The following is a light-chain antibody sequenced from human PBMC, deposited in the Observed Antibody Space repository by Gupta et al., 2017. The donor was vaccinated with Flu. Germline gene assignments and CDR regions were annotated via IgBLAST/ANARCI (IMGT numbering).Light chain of an antibody. J-gene: IGLJ2*01. CDR2: SNN. V-gene: IGLV1-44*01. CDR3: AAGGDSRHGVV. CDR1: STKIGGNT. Sequence: ATIISSGNSTKIGGNTVNWNQRAPETAPKLLIYSNNQRPAVVPDRFAGAKSGTAASLANSGLQSEDEADYYCAAGGDSRHGVVFGGGTKLTVL.